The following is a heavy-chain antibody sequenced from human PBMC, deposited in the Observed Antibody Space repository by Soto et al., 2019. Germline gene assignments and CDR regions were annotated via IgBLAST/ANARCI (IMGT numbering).Heavy chain of an antibody. CDR1: GFTFSSYA. CDR3: AKDQVGYCSGGSCRYYYYYYMDV. D-gene: IGHD2-15*01. V-gene: IGHV3-23*01. Sequence: GGSLRLSCAASGFTFSSYAMSWVRQAPGKGLEWVSAISGSGGSTYYADSVKGRFTISRDNSNNTLYLQMNSLRAEDTAVYYCAKDQVGYCSGGSCRYYYYYYMDVWGKGTTVTVSS. J-gene: IGHJ6*03. CDR2: ISGSGGST.